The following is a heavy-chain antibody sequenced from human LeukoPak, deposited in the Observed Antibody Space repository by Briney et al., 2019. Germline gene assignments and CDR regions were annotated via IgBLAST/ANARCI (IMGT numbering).Heavy chain of an antibody. D-gene: IGHD2-2*01. CDR1: GFTFSSYA. Sequence: GGSLRLSCAASGFTFSSYAMSWVRQAPGKGLEWVSAISGSGGSTYYADSVKGRFTISRDNSKNTLYLQMNSLRAEDTAVYYCAKAPLGYCSSTSCYAVRWFDPWGQGTLVTVPS. V-gene: IGHV3-23*01. CDR2: ISGSGGST. CDR3: AKAPLGYCSSTSCYAVRWFDP. J-gene: IGHJ5*02.